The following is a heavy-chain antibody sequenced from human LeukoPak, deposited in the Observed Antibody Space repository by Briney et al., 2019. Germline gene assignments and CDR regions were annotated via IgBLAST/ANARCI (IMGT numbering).Heavy chain of an antibody. Sequence: SETLSLTCTVSGGSISSYYWSWIRQPPGKGLEWIGYIYYSGSTNYNPSLKSRVTISVDTSKNQFSLKLSSATAADTAVYYCARGTYYYDSSGYYPLGWYFDLWGRGTLVTVSS. CDR1: GGSISSYY. D-gene: IGHD3-22*01. CDR2: IYYSGST. J-gene: IGHJ2*01. CDR3: ARGTYYYDSSGYYPLGWYFDL. V-gene: IGHV4-59*01.